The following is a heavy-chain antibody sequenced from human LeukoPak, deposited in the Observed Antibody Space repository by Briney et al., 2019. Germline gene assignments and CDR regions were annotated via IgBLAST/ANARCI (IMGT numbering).Heavy chain of an antibody. CDR1: RQSVSTAY. V-gene: IGHV4-59*02. J-gene: IGHJ4*02. CDR3: ARMGYSSGWYYLDY. Sequence: SETLSLTCTVSRQSVSTAYWSWFRQPPGQGLEWIGHIYYSGSTKYNPSLKSRVTISLDTSKNQFSLKLSSLTAADTAVYYCARMGYSSGWYYLDYWGQGTLVTVSS. CDR2: IYYSGST. D-gene: IGHD6-19*01.